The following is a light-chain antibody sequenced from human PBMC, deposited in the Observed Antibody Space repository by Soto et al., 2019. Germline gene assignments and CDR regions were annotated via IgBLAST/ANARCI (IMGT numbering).Light chain of an antibody. CDR3: QQANSFPF. CDR1: QGISSW. V-gene: IGKV1-12*02. CDR2: AAF. Sequence: DIQMAQSPTSVSAFVGDRVTNICRASQGISSWLAWYQQIPGKASKLLIYAAFCLQSGVPSRFSGSGSGTDFTLTISSLQPEDFATYYCQQANSFPFFGPGTKVDIK. J-gene: IGKJ3*01.